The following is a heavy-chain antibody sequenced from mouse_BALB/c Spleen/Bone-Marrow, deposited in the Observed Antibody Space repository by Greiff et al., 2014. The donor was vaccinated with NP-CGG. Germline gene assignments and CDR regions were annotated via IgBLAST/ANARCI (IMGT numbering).Heavy chain of an antibody. CDR2: IYPGSGNT. D-gene: IGHD1-1*01. CDR3: AKGGYGSNYVRYYAMDY. Sequence: QVQLQQSGAELARPGASVKLSCKASGYTFTDYYINWVKQRTGQGLEWIGEIYPGSGNTYYNEKFKGKATLTADKSSSTAYMQLSSLTSEDSAVYFCAKGGYGSNYVRYYAMDYWGQGTSVTVSS. CDR1: GYTFTDYY. J-gene: IGHJ4*01. V-gene: IGHV1-77*01.